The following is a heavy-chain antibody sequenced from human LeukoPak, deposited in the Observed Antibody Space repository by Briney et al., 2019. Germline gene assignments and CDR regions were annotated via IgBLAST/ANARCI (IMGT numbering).Heavy chain of an antibody. CDR3: ASDSSSWHYFDY. J-gene: IGHJ4*02. CDR1: GFTFRIYA. CDR2: ISSSSSYI. V-gene: IGHV3-21*01. Sequence: PGGSLRLSCAASGFTFRIYAMNWVRQAPGKGLEWVSSISSSSSYIYYADSVKGRFTISRDNAKNSLYLQMNSLRAEDTAVYYCASDSSSWHYFDYWGQGTLVTVSS. D-gene: IGHD6-13*01.